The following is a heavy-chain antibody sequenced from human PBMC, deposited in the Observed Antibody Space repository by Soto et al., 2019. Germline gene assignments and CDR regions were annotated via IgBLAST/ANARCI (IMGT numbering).Heavy chain of an antibody. D-gene: IGHD6-13*01. V-gene: IGHV4-59*08. CDR2: INYSGST. CDR1: GGSISSYY. J-gene: IGHJ5*02. Sequence: PSETLSLTCTVYGGSISSYYWSWIRQPPGKGLEWIGYINYSGSTNYNPSLKSRVTISVDTSKNQFSLKLSSVTAEDTAVYYCARHPERIAEIGWFDPWGQGTLVTVSS. CDR3: ARHPERIAEIGWFDP.